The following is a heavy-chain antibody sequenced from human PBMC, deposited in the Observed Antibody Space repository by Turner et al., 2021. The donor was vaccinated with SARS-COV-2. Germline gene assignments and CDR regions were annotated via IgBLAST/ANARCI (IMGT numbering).Heavy chain of an antibody. V-gene: IGHV4-59*01. Sequence: QVQLQESGPGLVKPSETLSLTCTVADGSLNNFYWSWIRQPPGKGLEWIGHIYSSVDTKYNPSLKSRVTFSIDTSKNQFSLRLTSVSAADTAVYYCARGYCREDAGYSIPDYWGPGTLVTVSS. CDR2: IYSSVDT. CDR1: DGSLNNFY. J-gene: IGHJ4*02. CDR3: ARGYCREDAGYSIPDY. D-gene: IGHD2-15*01.